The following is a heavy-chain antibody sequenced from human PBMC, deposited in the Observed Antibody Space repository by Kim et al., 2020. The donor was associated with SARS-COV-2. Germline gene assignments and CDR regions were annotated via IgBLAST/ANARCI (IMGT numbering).Heavy chain of an antibody. CDR1: GGSVSSGSYY. J-gene: IGHJ3*02. V-gene: IGHV4-61*01. D-gene: IGHD3-22*01. CDR3: ARDWRVLPGSMIVVDDPPGWFDI. CDR2: IYYSGST. Sequence: SETLSLTCTVSGGSVSSGSYYWSWIRQPPGKGLEWIGYIYYSGSTNYNPSLKSRVTISVDTSKNQFSLKLSSVTAADTAVYYCARDWRVLPGSMIVVDDPPGWFDIWGQGTMVTVSS.